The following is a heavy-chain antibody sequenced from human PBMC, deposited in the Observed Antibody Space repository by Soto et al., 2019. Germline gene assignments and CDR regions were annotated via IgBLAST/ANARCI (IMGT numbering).Heavy chain of an antibody. CDR1: GYTFTNYW. J-gene: IGHJ6*02. Sequence: GESLKISCKGSGYTFTNYWIGWLRQMPVKGPEWMGIIYPGDSETKYNPSFQGQVTISADKSTNATYLQWSSLKASDTAIYYCAASIFYYGMDVWGQGTTVNVSS. V-gene: IGHV5-51*01. CDR2: IYPGDSET. CDR3: AASIFYYGMDV.